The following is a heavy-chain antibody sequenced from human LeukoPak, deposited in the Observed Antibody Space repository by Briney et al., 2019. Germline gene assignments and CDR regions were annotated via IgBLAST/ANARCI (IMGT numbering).Heavy chain of an antibody. CDR2: ISPNNGAT. CDR3: ALNRGSGWYFHY. Sequence: ASVKVSCKASGNTFTGDYMHWVRQAPGQGLEWMGWISPNNGATNYAQKFQGRVTMTRDTSISTAYMELSRLRSDDTAVYYCALNRGSGWYFHYWGQGTLVTVSS. V-gene: IGHV1-2*02. J-gene: IGHJ4*02. CDR1: GNTFTGDY. D-gene: IGHD6-19*01.